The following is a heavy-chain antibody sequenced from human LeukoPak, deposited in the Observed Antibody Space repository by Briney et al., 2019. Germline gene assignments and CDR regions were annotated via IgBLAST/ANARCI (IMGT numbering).Heavy chain of an antibody. J-gene: IGHJ4*02. CDR1: GFTFSTYS. V-gene: IGHV3-21*01. D-gene: IGHD3-9*01. Sequence: GGSLSLSCAASGFTFSTYSMNWVRQAPGKGLEWLSSISSSSSYISYADSVKGRFTISRDNAKNSLYLQMNSLRAEDTAVYYCAREGNYDILTGPSYYFDYWGQGTLVTVSS. CDR3: AREGNYDILTGPSYYFDY. CDR2: ISSSSSYI.